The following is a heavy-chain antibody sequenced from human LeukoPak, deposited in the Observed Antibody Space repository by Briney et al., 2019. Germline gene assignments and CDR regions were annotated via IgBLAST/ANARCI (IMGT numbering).Heavy chain of an antibody. V-gene: IGHV1-46*01. Sequence: ASVKVPCKASGYTFTSNHIHCVRQAPGQGLEWMGVINPSGDSTSYAQKFQGRVTMTRDTSTSTVYMELSSLRSEDTVIYYCAKLAASETGEGSWGQGTLVTVSS. CDR3: AKLAASETGEGS. CDR1: GYTFTSNH. D-gene: IGHD6-13*01. CDR2: INPSGDST. J-gene: IGHJ5*02.